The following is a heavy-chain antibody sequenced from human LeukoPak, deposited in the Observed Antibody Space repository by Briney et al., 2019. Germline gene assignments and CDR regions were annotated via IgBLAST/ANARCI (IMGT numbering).Heavy chain of an antibody. Sequence: GGSLRLSCAPSGFTFSNYEFNWVRQAPGKGLEWISYISSSGTTIYYADSVKGRFTISRDTAKSSLYLLMNSLRAADTAVYYCARRAFPDFWGQGTLVTVSS. CDR1: GFTFSNYE. J-gene: IGHJ4*02. V-gene: IGHV3-48*03. CDR3: ARRAFPDF. CDR2: ISSSGTTI.